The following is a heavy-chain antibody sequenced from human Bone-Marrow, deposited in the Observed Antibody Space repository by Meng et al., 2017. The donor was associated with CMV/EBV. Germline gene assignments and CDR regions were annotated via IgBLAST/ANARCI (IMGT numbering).Heavy chain of an antibody. CDR3: ARDLGCSSTSCYLIVVDAFEI. CDR1: GYTFTGYY. Sequence: ASVKVSCKASGYTFTGYYMHWVRQAPGQGLEWMRWINPNSGGTNYAQKFQGRVTMTRDTSISTAYMELSRLRSDDTAVYYCARDLGCSSTSCYLIVVDAFEIWGQGTMATV. CDR2: INPNSGGT. V-gene: IGHV1-2*02. D-gene: IGHD2-2*01. J-gene: IGHJ3*02.